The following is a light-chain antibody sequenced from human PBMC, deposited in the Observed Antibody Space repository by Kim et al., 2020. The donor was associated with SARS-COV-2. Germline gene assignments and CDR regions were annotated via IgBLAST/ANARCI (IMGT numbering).Light chain of an antibody. CDR1: ISDVGGYNY. CDR3: SSYTSSSTRV. Sequence: GQSITISCTGTISDVGGYNYVSWYQQHPGKAPKLMIYDVSNRPSGVSNRFSGSKSGNPASLTISGLQAEDEADYYCSSYTSSSTRVFGGGTQLTVL. J-gene: IGLJ3*02. CDR2: DVS. V-gene: IGLV2-14*03.